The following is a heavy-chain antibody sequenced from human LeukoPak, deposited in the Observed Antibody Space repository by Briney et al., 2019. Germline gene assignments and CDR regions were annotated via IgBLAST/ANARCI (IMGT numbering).Heavy chain of an antibody. V-gene: IGHV1-8*01. D-gene: IGHD3-3*01. CDR2: MNPNSGNT. J-gene: IGHJ5*02. CDR1: GYTFTSYD. CDR3: ARVEGQIFGVVIGPNWFDP. Sequence: ASVTVSCKASGYTFTSYDINWVRQATGQGLEWMGWMNPNSGNTGYAQKFQGRVTMTRNTSISTAYMELSSLRSEDTAVYYCARVEGQIFGVVIGPNWFDPWGQGTLVTVSS.